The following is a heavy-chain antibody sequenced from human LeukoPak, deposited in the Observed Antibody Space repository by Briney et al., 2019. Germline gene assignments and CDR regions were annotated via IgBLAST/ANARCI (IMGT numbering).Heavy chain of an antibody. Sequence: GGSLRLSCAASGFTFSTYSMNWVRQAPGKGLEWVSYISSGGNTIYYADSVKGRFTISRDDAQRSLYLQMNSLRAVDTAVYYCARDRYGDYAYDYWGQGTLVTVSS. D-gene: IGHD4-17*01. CDR2: ISSGGNTI. J-gene: IGHJ4*02. CDR1: GFTFSTYS. CDR3: ARDRYGDYAYDY. V-gene: IGHV3-48*01.